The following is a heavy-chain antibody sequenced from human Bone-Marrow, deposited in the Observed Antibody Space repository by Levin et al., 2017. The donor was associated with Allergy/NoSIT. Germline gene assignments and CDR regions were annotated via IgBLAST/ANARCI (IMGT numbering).Heavy chain of an antibody. D-gene: IGHD6-19*01. V-gene: IGHV3-23*01. Sequence: GESLKISCRTSGFTFDTHAMGWVRQAPGKGLEWVSMISGSGSTTHYADSVKGRFTISRDNSKNTVYLQVKSLRAEDTAVFYCAKWSVAVAGNVGHFDLWGQGTLVTVSS. CDR1: GFTFDTHA. J-gene: IGHJ4*02. CDR3: AKWSVAVAGNVGHFDL. CDR2: ISGSGSTT.